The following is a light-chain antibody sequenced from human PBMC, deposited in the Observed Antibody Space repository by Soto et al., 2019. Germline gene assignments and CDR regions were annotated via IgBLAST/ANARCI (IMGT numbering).Light chain of an antibody. V-gene: IGKV1-12*01. CDR1: QGIASW. J-gene: IGKJ3*01. Sequence: DIQMTQSPSSVSASVGDRVTITCRASQGIASWLAWYQQKPGKAPNLLIYAASSLQSGVPSRFSGGGAGTEVSLTISSLQPEDFATYYCQQANSFPRVTFGPGTKVDIK. CDR2: AAS. CDR3: QQANSFPRVT.